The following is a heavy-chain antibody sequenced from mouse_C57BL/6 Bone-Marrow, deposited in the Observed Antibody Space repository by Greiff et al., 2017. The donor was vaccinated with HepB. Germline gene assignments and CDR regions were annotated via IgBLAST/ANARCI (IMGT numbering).Heavy chain of an antibody. CDR3: ARVDSSSPPWFAY. CDR2: IDPSDSYT. V-gene: IGHV1-69*01. D-gene: IGHD3-2*02. Sequence: QVQLQQPGAELVMPGASVKLSCKASGYTFTSYWMHWVKQRPGQGLEWIGEIDPSDSYTNYNQKFKGKSTLTVDKSSSTAYMQLSSLTSEDSAVYYCARVDSSSPPWFAYWGQGTLVTVSA. J-gene: IGHJ3*01. CDR1: GYTFTSYW.